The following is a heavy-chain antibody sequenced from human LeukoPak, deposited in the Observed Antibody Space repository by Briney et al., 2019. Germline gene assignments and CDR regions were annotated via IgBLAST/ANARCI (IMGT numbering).Heavy chain of an antibody. CDR2: MNPNSGNT. CDR1: GNTFTNFD. CDR3: ARGGKRWPFDH. D-gene: IGHD4-23*01. J-gene: IGHJ4*02. Sequence: ASVKVSCKASGNTFTNFDVNWVRQATGQGLQWMGWMNPNSGNTGYAQKFQGRVTMTRNTSMSTAYMELSSLRSEDTAVYYCARGGKRWPFDHWGQGTLVTVSS. V-gene: IGHV1-8*01.